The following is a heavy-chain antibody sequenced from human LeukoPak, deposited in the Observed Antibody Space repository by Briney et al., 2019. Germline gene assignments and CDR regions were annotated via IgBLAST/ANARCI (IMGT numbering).Heavy chain of an antibody. D-gene: IGHD6-13*01. CDR3: ARLQIPRGIGDSHVSYSMDV. Sequence: GESLKISCEASGYSFTDYWIAWVRQKPGNGLEWMGITCPGDSDTRYSPSFQGLITISADKSITTAYLQWSSLMASDTAMYYCARLQIPRGIGDSHVSYSMDVWGQGTTVAVSS. CDR1: GYSFTDYW. CDR2: TCPGDSDT. V-gene: IGHV5-51*01. J-gene: IGHJ6*02.